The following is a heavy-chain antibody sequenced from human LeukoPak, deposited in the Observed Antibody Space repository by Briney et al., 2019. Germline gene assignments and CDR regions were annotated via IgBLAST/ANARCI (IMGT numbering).Heavy chain of an antibody. V-gene: IGHV4-59*01. CDR3: ARDIKRGYSYGQHWYFDL. CDR2: ICNSGSN. Sequence: SETLSLTCSVSGVSISGSCWSWIRQPPGMGLEWLRYICNSGSNNYNPFLKSRVTISVETSKKQFSLKLSSVTAADTAVYYCARDIKRGYSYGQHWYFDLWGRGTLVTVSS. CDR1: GVSISGSC. J-gene: IGHJ2*01. D-gene: IGHD5-18*01.